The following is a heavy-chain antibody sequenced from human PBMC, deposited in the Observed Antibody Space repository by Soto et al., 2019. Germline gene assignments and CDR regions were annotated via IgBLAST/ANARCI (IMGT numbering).Heavy chain of an antibody. V-gene: IGHV3-74*01. D-gene: IGHD6-6*01. CDR2: IETDGSRT. CDR3: VRDRPHNWFDP. Sequence: EVQLVESGGGLVQPGGSLRLSCAASGFTFSTYWMHWVRQAPEKGPVWVSRIETDGSRTTYADSVKGRFTISRDNAKNMMYLQMNSLRVEDTAVYYCVRDRPHNWFDPWGQGTLVTVSS. J-gene: IGHJ5*02. CDR1: GFTFSTYW.